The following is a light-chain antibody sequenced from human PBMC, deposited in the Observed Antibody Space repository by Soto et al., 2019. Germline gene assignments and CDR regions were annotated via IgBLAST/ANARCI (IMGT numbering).Light chain of an antibody. V-gene: IGKV3-15*01. Sequence: EIVLPQSPGTLSLSPGDRATLACRAIQSVSSSYLVWHQQKPGQAPRLLIYGASTRATGIPARFSGSGSGTEFTLTISSLQSEDFAVYYCQQYNNWPPITFGQGTRLEIK. CDR3: QQYNNWPPIT. CDR1: QSVSSSY. J-gene: IGKJ5*01. CDR2: GAS.